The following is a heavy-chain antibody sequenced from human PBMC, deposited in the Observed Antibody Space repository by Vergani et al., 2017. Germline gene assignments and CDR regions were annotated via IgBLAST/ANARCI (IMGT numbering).Heavy chain of an antibody. D-gene: IGHD6-13*01. V-gene: IGHV4-31*11. CDR2: IYYSGST. J-gene: IGHJ4*02. Sequence: QVQLQQWGAGLLKPSETLSLTCAVSGGSISSGGYYWSWIRQHPGKGLEWIGYIYYSGSTYYNPSLKSRVTISVDTSKNQFSLKLSSVTAADTAVYYCASYIAAAGKFDYWGQGTLVTVSS. CDR3: ASYIAAAGKFDY. CDR1: GGSISSGGYY.